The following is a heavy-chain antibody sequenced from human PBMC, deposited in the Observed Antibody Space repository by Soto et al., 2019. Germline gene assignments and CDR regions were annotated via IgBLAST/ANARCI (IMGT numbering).Heavy chain of an antibody. Sequence: QVQLQESGPGLVKHSETLSLTYTVSGGSISSYYWSWIRQPPGKGLEWIGYIYYSGSTNYNPSLKSRVTISVDTYKNQFSQKLSSVTAADTAVYYCARDRDYYYMDVWGKGTTVTVSS. CDR1: GGSISSYY. CDR3: ARDRDYYYMDV. CDR2: IYYSGST. J-gene: IGHJ6*03. V-gene: IGHV4-59*01.